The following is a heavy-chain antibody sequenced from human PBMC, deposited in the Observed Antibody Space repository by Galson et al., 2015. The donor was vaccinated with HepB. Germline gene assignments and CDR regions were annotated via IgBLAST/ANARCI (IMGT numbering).Heavy chain of an antibody. V-gene: IGHV3-23*01. CDR3: AKEVQVGGSYWHYDAFDI. CDR2: ISGSGGST. CDR1: GFTFSSYA. J-gene: IGHJ3*02. Sequence: SLRLSCAASGFTFSSYAMSWVCQAPGRGLEWVSAISGSGGSTYYADSVKGRFTISRDNSKNTLYLQMNSLRAEDTAVYYCAKEVQVGGSYWHYDAFDIWGQGTMVTVSS. D-gene: IGHD1-26*01.